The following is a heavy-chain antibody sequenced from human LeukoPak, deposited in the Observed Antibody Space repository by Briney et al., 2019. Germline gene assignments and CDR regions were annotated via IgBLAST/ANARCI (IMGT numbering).Heavy chain of an antibody. CDR1: GGSIIVAAYS. Sequence: SETLSLTCAVSGGSIIVAAYSWSWIRPPQGKGLEWIVYIYHAGITYSNPSLKSRVTISVDRSNDQFSLNLSSVTAADTAVYYCARGYGDIWGAFDIWGQGTMVTVSS. D-gene: IGHD4-17*01. J-gene: IGHJ3*02. CDR2: IYHAGIT. CDR3: ARGYGDIWGAFDI. V-gene: IGHV4-30-2*01.